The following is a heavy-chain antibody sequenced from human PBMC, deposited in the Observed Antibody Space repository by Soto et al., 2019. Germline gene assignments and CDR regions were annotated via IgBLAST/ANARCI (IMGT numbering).Heavy chain of an antibody. CDR2: ISAYNGNT. Sequence: QVQLVQSGAEVKQPGASVKVSCKASGYTFTSYGIIWVRQAPGQGLEWMGWISAYNGNTNYAQKLQGRVTMTTDTSTSTAYMELRSLRSDDTAVYYCARDHYSAHYCSGGSCYGTPHDYWGQGTLVTVSS. V-gene: IGHV1-18*01. J-gene: IGHJ4*02. CDR1: GYTFTSYG. D-gene: IGHD2-15*01. CDR3: ARDHYSAHYCSGGSCYGTPHDY.